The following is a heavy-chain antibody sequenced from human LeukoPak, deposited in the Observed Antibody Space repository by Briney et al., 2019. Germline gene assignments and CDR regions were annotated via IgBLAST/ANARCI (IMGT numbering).Heavy chain of an antibody. CDR2: INPNSGGT. CDR3: AREVPYDSSGYHQWYFDY. J-gene: IGHJ4*02. V-gene: IGHV1-2*02. D-gene: IGHD3-22*01. CDR1: GYTFTAYY. Sequence: GAPVKVSCKASGYTFTAYYMYWVRQAPGQGLEWMGWINPNSGGTNYAQKFQGRVTMTRDTSISTAYMELSRLRSDDTAVYYCAREVPYDSSGYHQWYFDYWGQGTLVTVSS.